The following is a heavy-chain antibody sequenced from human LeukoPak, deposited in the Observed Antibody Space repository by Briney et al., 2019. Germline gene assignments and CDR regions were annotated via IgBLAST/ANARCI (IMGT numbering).Heavy chain of an antibody. D-gene: IGHD6-13*01. Sequence: GGSLRLSCAASGFTFTNAWMSWVRQAPGKGLEWVGRIKSKIDGETTDYAAPVKGRFTISRDDSKNTLYLQMNGLKTEDTAVYYCGRGGSSWTTNFDYWGQGTLVTVSS. CDR1: GFTFTNAW. CDR3: GRGGSSWTTNFDY. CDR2: IKSKIDGETT. J-gene: IGHJ4*02. V-gene: IGHV3-15*01.